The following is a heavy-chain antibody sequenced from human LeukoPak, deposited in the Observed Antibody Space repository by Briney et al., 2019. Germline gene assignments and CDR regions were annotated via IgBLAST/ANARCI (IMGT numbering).Heavy chain of an antibody. CDR1: GFTFSSYS. J-gene: IGHJ4*02. Sequence: PGGSLRLSCAASGFTFSSYSMNWARQAPGKGLEWVSSISSSSSYIYYADSVKGRFTISRDNAKNSLYLQMNSLRAEDTAVYYCARRSGSSDFDYWGQGTLVTVSS. V-gene: IGHV3-21*01. CDR2: ISSSSSYI. CDR3: ARRSGSSDFDY. D-gene: IGHD3-10*01.